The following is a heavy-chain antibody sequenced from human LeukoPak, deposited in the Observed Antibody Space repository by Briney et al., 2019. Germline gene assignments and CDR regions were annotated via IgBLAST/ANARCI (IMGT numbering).Heavy chain of an antibody. CDR3: ARVPVLVVYAINLDWYFDL. J-gene: IGHJ2*01. Sequence: ASAKVSCKASGYTFTSYGISWVRQAPGQGLEWMGWISAYNGNTNYAQKLQGRVTMTTDTSTSTAYMGLRSLRSDDTAVYHCARVPVLVVYAINLDWYFDLWGRGTLVTVSS. V-gene: IGHV1-18*01. D-gene: IGHD2-8*02. CDR1: GYTFTSYG. CDR2: ISAYNGNT.